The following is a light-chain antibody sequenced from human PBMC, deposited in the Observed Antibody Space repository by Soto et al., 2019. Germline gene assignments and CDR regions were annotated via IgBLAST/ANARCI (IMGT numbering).Light chain of an antibody. Sequence: DIQMTQSPSSLSASVGDRVSITCRASQTINNYLNWYQQKPGKAPKLLIYAASSLQGGVPSRFSGSGSGTDFTLTISSLQREDCAIYYCQQSSSTVLTFGGGTKVEI. CDR3: QQSSSTVLT. CDR2: AAS. CDR1: QTINNY. V-gene: IGKV1-39*01. J-gene: IGKJ4*01.